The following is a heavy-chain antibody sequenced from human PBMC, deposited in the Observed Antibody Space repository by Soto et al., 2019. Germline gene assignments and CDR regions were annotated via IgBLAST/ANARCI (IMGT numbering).Heavy chain of an antibody. J-gene: IGHJ5*02. CDR3: SKSLPDKCELHPDSVT. D-gene: IGHD1-26*01. CDR1: GFTFSSYA. Sequence: GGSLRLSCAASGFTFSSYAMGWVRQAPGKGLEWVSAISGSGGSKYYADSVKGRFTISRDNSKNTLYLQMNSLRAEDTAVYYCSKSLPDKCELHPDSVTWGQGTLVTVSS. CDR2: ISGSGGSK. V-gene: IGHV3-23*01.